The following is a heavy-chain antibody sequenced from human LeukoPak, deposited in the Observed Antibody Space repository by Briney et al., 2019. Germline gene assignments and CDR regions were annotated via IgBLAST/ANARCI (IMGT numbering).Heavy chain of an antibody. V-gene: IGHV1-46*01. J-gene: IGHJ6*02. CDR1: GYTFTSYY. CDR2: INPSGGST. Sequence: ASVKVSCKASGYTFTSYYMHWVRQAPGQGLELMGIINPSGGSTSYAQKFQGRVTMTRDTSTSTVYMELSSLRSEDTAVYYCAIVAPYYYYGMDVWGQGTTVTVSS. D-gene: IGHD2-21*01. CDR3: AIVAPYYYYGMDV.